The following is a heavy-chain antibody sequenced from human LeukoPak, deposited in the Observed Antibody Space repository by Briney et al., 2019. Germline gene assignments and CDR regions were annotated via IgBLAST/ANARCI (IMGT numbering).Heavy chain of an antibody. CDR3: AKDDDRHWGSSCQDY. CDR2: IRYDGSPK. V-gene: IGHV3-30*02. J-gene: IGHJ4*02. D-gene: IGHD2-2*01. Sequence: GGSLRLSCAASGFTVSSNYMHWVRQAPGKGLEGVAFIRYDGSPKYYADYVRGRFTISRDNSKNMLYLQMNSLETEDTAVYYCAKDDDRHWGSSCQDYWGQGTLVTVSS. CDR1: GFTVSSNY.